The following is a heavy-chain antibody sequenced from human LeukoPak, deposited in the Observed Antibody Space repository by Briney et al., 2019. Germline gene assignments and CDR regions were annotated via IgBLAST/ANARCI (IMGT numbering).Heavy chain of an antibody. CDR3: ARDQVIFTTYYSYAMDV. V-gene: IGHV3-30*03. Sequence: GGSLRLSCALSGDSFSKYGMHWVRQAPGKGPEGVAGIAYDGTNTNYAASVKGRFTISRDNSRNTVFLEMKSLRPEDTAVYFCARDQVIFTTYYSYAMDVWGQGTTVTVSS. D-gene: IGHD2-15*01. J-gene: IGHJ6*02. CDR2: IAYDGTNT. CDR1: GDSFSKYG.